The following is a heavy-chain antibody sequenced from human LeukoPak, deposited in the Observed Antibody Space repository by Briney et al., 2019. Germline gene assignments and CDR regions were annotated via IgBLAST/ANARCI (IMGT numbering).Heavy chain of an antibody. CDR2: IYHSGSS. J-gene: IGHJ4*02. V-gene: IGHV4-38-2*02. Sequence: PSETLSLTCTVSGYSISSGYYWGWIRQPPGKGLEWIGSIYHSGSSYYNPSLKSRVTISVDTSKNQFSLKLSSVTAADTAVYYCAGDGSSGYDPFDYWGQGTLVTVSS. D-gene: IGHD3-22*01. CDR1: GYSISSGYY. CDR3: AGDGSSGYDPFDY.